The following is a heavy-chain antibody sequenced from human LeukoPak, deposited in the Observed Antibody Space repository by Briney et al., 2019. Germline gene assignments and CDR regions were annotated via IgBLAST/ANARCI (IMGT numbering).Heavy chain of an antibody. D-gene: IGHD2-2*01. CDR1: GFTFSSYA. J-gene: IGHJ6*02. Sequence: PGGSLRLSCAASGFTFSSYAMSWVRQAPGKGLEWVSAISGSGGSTYYADSVKGRFTISRDNPKNTLYLQMNSLRAEDTAVYYCAKRLGLLSYYYGMDVWGQGTTVTVSS. V-gene: IGHV3-23*01. CDR3: AKRLGLLSYYYGMDV. CDR2: ISGSGGST.